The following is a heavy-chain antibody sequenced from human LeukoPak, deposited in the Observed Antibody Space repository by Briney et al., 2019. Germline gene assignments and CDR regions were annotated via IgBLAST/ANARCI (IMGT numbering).Heavy chain of an antibody. CDR3: AKASGYSYAYYIDY. CDR1: GFTFSSYA. D-gene: IGHD5-18*01. Sequence: PGGSLRLSCAASGFTFSSYAMSWVRQAPGKGLEWVSANSGSGGSTYYADSVKGRFTISRDNSKNTLYLQMNSLRAEDTAVYYCAKASGYSYAYYIDYWGQGTLVTVSS. J-gene: IGHJ4*02. CDR2: NSGSGGST. V-gene: IGHV3-23*01.